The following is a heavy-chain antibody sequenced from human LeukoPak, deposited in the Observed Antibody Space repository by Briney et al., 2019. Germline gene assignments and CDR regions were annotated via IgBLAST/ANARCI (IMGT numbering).Heavy chain of an antibody. Sequence: ASVKVSCKASGYSFTSHYMHWVRQAPGQGLEWMGLINPSGSATRYAQSFQGRVTMTRDLSTSTDYMELSSLRSDDTAVYFCARDISEGDYAWWFDSWGQGTLVTVAS. D-gene: IGHD3-16*01. J-gene: IGHJ5*01. CDR3: ARDISEGDYAWWFDS. CDR2: INPSGSAT. CDR1: GYSFTSHY. V-gene: IGHV1-46*01.